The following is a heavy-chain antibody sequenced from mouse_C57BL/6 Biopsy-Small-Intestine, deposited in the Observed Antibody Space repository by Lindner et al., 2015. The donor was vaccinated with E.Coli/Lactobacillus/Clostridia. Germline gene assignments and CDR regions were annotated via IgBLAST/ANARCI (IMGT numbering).Heavy chain of an antibody. CDR2: IDPENGDT. CDR3: TSYGFDY. Sequence: EVQLQESGAELVRPGASVKLSCTVSGFNIKDDYMHWVKQRPEQGLEWIGWIDPENGDTEYASKFQGKATITADTSSNTAYLQLSSLTSEDTAVYYCTSYGFDYRGQGTTLTVSS. J-gene: IGHJ2*01. CDR1: GFNIKDDY. V-gene: IGHV14-4*01. D-gene: IGHD1-1*01.